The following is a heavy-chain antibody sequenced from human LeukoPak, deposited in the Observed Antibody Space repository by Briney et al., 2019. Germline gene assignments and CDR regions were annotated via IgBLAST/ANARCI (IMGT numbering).Heavy chain of an antibody. Sequence: GGSLRLSCAASGFTFSGSAMHWVRQASGKGLEWVGRIRSKANSYATAYAASVKGRFTISRDDSKNTAYLQMNSLGLDDTAVYYCAKEWLQHTKRTDHWGQGTLVTVSS. CDR2: IRSKANSYAT. D-gene: IGHD5-12*01. J-gene: IGHJ4*02. CDR3: AKEWLQHTKRTDH. V-gene: IGHV3-73*01. CDR1: GFTFSGSA.